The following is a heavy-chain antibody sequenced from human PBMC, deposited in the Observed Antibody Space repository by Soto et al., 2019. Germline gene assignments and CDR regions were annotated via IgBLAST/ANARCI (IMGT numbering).Heavy chain of an antibody. CDR1: GGSISSGGYC. CDR2: VYHSGST. V-gene: IGHV4-31*03. CDR3: ARDRSSGGSSEYFDI. D-gene: IGHD2-15*01. Sequence: SETLSLTCSVSGGSISSGGYCWSWIRQHPGKGLEWIGYVYHSGSTYYNPSLESRLTISVDTSKNQFSLRLTSLTAADTAIYYCARDRSSGGSSEYFDIWGQGVPVTVSS. J-gene: IGHJ4*02.